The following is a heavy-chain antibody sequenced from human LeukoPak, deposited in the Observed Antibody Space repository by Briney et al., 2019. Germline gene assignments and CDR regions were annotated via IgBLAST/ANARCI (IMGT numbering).Heavy chain of an antibody. CDR3: ARAGGRSWFDP. V-gene: IGHV1-2*02. J-gene: IGHJ5*02. CDR1: EYRFTDKY. CDR2: INPNSGGT. Sequence: ASVKVSCKDSEYRFTDKYMHWVRHAPGQGLEWMGRINPNSGGTNYAQKFQGRVTMTTDTSMSTAYMELSRLTSDDTAVYYCARAGGRSWFDPWGQGTLVTVSS.